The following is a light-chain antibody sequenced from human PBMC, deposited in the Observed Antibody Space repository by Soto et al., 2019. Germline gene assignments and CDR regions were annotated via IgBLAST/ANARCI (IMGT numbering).Light chain of an antibody. CDR2: DVS. Sequence: IVMTLSLGTLSVSPGERATLSCRAGQGVTTNFAWYQQKSGQSPRLLIYDVSIRATGVPARFSGTGSETDFTLTISGLQSEDSAVYFCQQYNNWPFSFGQGTRLEIK. CDR1: QGVTTN. CDR3: QQYNNWPFS. J-gene: IGKJ5*01. V-gene: IGKV3-15*01.